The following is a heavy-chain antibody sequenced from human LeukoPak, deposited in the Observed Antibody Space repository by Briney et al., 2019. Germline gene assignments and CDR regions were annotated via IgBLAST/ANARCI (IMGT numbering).Heavy chain of an antibody. CDR1: GYTFTGYY. Sequence: ASVKVSCKASGYTFTGYYMHWVRQAPGQGLEWMGWINPNSGGTNYAQKFQGRVTITADESTSTAYMELSSLRSEDTAVYYCAKSGGPLKNCGGDCYLALRYYFDYWGQGTLVTVSS. D-gene: IGHD2-21*02. CDR3: AKSGGPLKNCGGDCYLALRYYFDY. J-gene: IGHJ4*02. CDR2: INPNSGGT. V-gene: IGHV1-2*02.